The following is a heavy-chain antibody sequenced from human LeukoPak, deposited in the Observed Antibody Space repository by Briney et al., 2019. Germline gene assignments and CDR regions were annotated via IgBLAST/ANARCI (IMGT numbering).Heavy chain of an antibody. CDR3: ARDCVKCAVDY. J-gene: IGHJ4*02. D-gene: IGHD3-16*02. Sequence: GGSLRLSCAASGFTFSSYWMSWVRQAPGKGLEWVANIKQDGSEKYYVDSVKGRFTISRDNAKNSLYLQMNSLRAEDAAVYYCARDCVKCAVDYWGQGTLVTVSS. CDR2: IKQDGSEK. CDR1: GFTFSSYW. V-gene: IGHV3-7*01.